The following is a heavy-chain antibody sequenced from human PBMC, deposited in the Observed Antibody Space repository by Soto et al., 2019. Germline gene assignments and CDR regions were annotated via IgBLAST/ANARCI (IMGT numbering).Heavy chain of an antibody. D-gene: IGHD5-12*01. CDR2: IYQSGST. J-gene: IGHJ3*02. CDR1: GGSISRSDW. Sequence: QVQLQESGPGLVKPSGTLSLTCAVSGGSISRSDWWSWVRQPPGKGLAWIGEIYQSGSTNYNPSLKSRVIISVDKSKIQFSLKLSSVTAADTAVYFCARALQSGYESCAYDIWCQGTMVIVSS. CDR3: ARALQSGYESCAYDI. V-gene: IGHV4-4*02.